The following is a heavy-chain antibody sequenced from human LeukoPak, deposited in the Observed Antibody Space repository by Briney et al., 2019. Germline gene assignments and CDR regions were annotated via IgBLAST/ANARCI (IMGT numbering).Heavy chain of an antibody. D-gene: IGHD2-21*02. CDR1: GGSISSSSYY. CDR3: ARGSVHIVVVTATNWFDP. CDR2: IYYSGST. V-gene: IGHV4-39*07. Sequence: SETLSLTCTVSGGSISSSSYYWGWIRQPPGKGLEWIGSIYYSGSTYYNPSLKSRVTISVDTSKNQFSLKLSSVTAADTAVYYCARGSVHIVVVTATNWFDPWGQGTLVTVSS. J-gene: IGHJ5*02.